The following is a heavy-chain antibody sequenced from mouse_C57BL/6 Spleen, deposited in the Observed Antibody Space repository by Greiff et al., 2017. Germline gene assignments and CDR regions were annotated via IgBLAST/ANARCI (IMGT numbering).Heavy chain of an antibody. CDR1: GFTFSSYA. CDR3: ARGGGIYYGNYWYFDV. CDR2: ISDGGSYT. Sequence: EVMLVESGGGLVKPGGSLKLSCAASGFTFSSYAMSWVRQTPEKRLEWVATISDGGSYTYYPDNVKGRFTISRDNAKNNLYLQMSHLKSEDTAMYYCARGGGIYYGNYWYFDVWGTGTTVTVSS. V-gene: IGHV5-4*03. D-gene: IGHD2-1*01. J-gene: IGHJ1*03.